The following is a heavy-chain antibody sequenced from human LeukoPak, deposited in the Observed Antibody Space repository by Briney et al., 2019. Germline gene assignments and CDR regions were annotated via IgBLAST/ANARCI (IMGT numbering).Heavy chain of an antibody. CDR2: IIPIFGTA. CDR1: GGTFSSYA. D-gene: IGHD3-22*01. V-gene: IGHV1-69*05. Sequence: ASVKVSCKASGGTFSSYAISWVRQAPGQGLEWMGGIIPIFGTANDAQRFQGRVTITTDESTSTAYMELSSLRSEDTAVYYCARETYDSSGYYYLFDYWGQGTLVTVSS. CDR3: ARETYDSSGYYYLFDY. J-gene: IGHJ4*02.